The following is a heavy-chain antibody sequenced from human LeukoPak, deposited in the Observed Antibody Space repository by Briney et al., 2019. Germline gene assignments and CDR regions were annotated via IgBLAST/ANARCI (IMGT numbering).Heavy chain of an antibody. CDR2: IYYSGTT. Sequence: SETLSLTCTVSGGLISISTYYWGWVRQPPGKGLEWIGSIYYSGTTHYNPSLKSRVTIAVDTSKNQFSLKLISVTAADTAVYYCARDGYNSYYYYYMDVWGKGTTVTISS. CDR3: ARDGYNSYYYYYMDV. CDR1: GGLISISTYY. J-gene: IGHJ6*03. D-gene: IGHD5-24*01. V-gene: IGHV4-39*07.